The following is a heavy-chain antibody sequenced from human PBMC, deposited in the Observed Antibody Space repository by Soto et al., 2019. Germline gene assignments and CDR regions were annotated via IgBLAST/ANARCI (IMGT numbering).Heavy chain of an antibody. D-gene: IGHD3-10*01. V-gene: IGHV3-23*01. Sequence: EVQLLESGGGLVQPGGSLRLSCAASGFTFSSYAMSWVRQAPGKGLEWVSAISGSGGSTYYADSVKGRFTISRDNSKNTLYLQMNSLRAEDTAVYYCAKGLKGYGSGSYYNYYYYMDVWGKGTTVTVSS. CDR2: ISGSGGST. J-gene: IGHJ6*03. CDR3: AKGLKGYGSGSYYNYYYYMDV. CDR1: GFTFSSYA.